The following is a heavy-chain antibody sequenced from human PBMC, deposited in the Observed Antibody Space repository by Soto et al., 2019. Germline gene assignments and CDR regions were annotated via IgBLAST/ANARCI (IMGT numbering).Heavy chain of an antibody. J-gene: IGHJ6*03. CDR2: IKQDGSEK. D-gene: IGHD3-3*01. CDR3: ARTTFWSGYSTRSYYYMDV. V-gene: IGHV3-7*01. Sequence: GGSLRLSCAASGFTFSSYWMSWVRQAPGKGLEWVANIKQDGSEKYYVDSVKGRFTISRDNAKNSLYLQMNSLRAEDTAVYYCARTTFWSGYSTRSYYYMDVWGKGTTVTVSS. CDR1: GFTFSSYW.